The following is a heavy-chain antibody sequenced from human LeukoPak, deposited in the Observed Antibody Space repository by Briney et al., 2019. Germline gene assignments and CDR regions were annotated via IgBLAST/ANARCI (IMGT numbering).Heavy chain of an antibody. CDR3: ATLRYLDWLQGSYYFDY. J-gene: IGHJ4*02. D-gene: IGHD3-9*01. Sequence: PSVKVSCKASEYTFTSYDINWVRQATGQGLEWMGWMHPNSGNTGYAQKFQGRVTMTRNTSISTAYMELSSLRSEDAAVYYCATLRYLDWLQGSYYFDYWGQGPLVPVSS. CDR1: EYTFTSYD. CDR2: MHPNSGNT. V-gene: IGHV1-8*01.